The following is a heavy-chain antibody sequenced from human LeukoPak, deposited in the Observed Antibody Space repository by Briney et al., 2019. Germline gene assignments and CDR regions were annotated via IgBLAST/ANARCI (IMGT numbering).Heavy chain of an antibody. Sequence: GGSLRLSCAASGFTFSSYEMNWVRHPPGKGLEWVSYISSSGSTIYYADSVKGRFTISRDNATNSLYLQMNSLRAEDTAVYYCARDYISSSGLSWFDPWGQGTLVTVSS. CDR2: ISSSGSTI. J-gene: IGHJ5*02. CDR1: GFTFSSYE. V-gene: IGHV3-48*03. CDR3: ARDYISSSGLSWFDP. D-gene: IGHD6-6*01.